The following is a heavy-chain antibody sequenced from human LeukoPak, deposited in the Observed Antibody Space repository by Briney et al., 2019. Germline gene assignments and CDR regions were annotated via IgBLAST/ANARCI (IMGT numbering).Heavy chain of an antibody. CDR1: GFTFSSYG. D-gene: IGHD2-15*01. J-gene: IGHJ5*02. CDR3: ARVPTPSDCSGNRCLGWFDP. Sequence: PGGSLRLSCAASGFTFSSYGMHWVRQAPGKGLEWVAFIRYDGSNKYYADSVKGRFTISRDNSKNTLYLQMNSLRAEDTAVYYCARVPTPSDCSGNRCLGWFDPWGQGTLVTVSS. CDR2: IRYDGSNK. V-gene: IGHV3-30*02.